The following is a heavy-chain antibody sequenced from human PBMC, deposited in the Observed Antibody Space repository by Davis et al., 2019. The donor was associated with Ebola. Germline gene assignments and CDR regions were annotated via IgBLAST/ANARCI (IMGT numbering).Heavy chain of an antibody. J-gene: IGHJ5*02. CDR3: AKAYDSSGYAWFDP. CDR2: IYLTGKT. D-gene: IGHD3-22*01. Sequence: GSLRLSCAVYGGSFSGYYWGWIRQPPGKGLEWIGSIYLTGKTYYNPSLKSRVTISVDTSKNQFSLKLSSVTAADTAVYYCAKAYDSSGYAWFDPWGQGTLVTVSS. CDR1: GGSFSGYY. V-gene: IGHV4-38-2*01.